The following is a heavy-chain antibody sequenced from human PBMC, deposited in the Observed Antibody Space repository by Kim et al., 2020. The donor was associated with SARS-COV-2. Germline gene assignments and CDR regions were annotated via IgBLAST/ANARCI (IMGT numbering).Heavy chain of an antibody. CDR3: ARATQYYGSGSYYGRYYFDY. V-gene: IGHV4-34*01. J-gene: IGHJ4*02. CDR2: INHSGST. CDR1: GGSFSGYY. D-gene: IGHD3-10*01. Sequence: SETLSLTCAVYGGSFSGYYWSWIRQPPGKGLEWIGEINHSGSTNYNPSLKSRVTISVDTSKNQFSLKLSSVTAADTAVYYCARATQYYGSGSYYGRYYFDYWGQGTLVTVSS.